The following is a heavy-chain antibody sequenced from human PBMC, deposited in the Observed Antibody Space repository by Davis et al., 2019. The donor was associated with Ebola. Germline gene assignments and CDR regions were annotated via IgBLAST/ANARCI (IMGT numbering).Heavy chain of an antibody. D-gene: IGHD6-6*01. J-gene: IGHJ4*02. Sequence: GSLRLSCAASGFTFSSYAMSWIRQPPGKGLEWIGEINHSGSTNYNPSLKSRVTISVDTSKNQFSLKLSSVTAADTAVYYCAYQSIAARPVGYWGQGTLVTVSS. V-gene: IGHV4-34*08. CDR1: GFTFSSYA. CDR3: AYQSIAARPVGY. CDR2: INHSGST.